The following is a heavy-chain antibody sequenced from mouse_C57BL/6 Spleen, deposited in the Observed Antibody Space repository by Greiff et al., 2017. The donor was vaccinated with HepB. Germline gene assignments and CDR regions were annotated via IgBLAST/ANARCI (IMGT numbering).Heavy chain of an antibody. CDR3: AKKGGSNYLIMDY. V-gene: IGHV2-5*01. CDR1: GFSLTSYG. CDR2: IWRGGST. Sequence: VQLQQSGPGLVQPSQSLSITCTVSGFSLTSYGVHWVRQSPGKGLEWLGVIWRGGSTDYNAAFMSRLSITKDNSKSQVFFKMNSLQADDTAIYYCAKKGGSNYLIMDYWGQGTSVTVSS. D-gene: IGHD2-5*01. J-gene: IGHJ4*01.